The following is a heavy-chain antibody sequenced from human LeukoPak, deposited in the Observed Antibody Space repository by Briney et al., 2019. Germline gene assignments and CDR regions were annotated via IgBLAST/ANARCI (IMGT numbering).Heavy chain of an antibody. D-gene: IGHD6-6*01. CDR3: ACSIAARPFDI. J-gene: IGHJ3*02. Sequence: KPSETLSLTCTVSGGSITSSSYYWGWIRQPPGKGLEWIGTVYYSGNTYYSPSLRSRVTILLDTSMNQFSLNLTSATAADTAVYYCACSIAARPFDIWGQGTMVTVSS. V-gene: IGHV4-39*07. CDR2: VYYSGNT. CDR1: GGSITSSSYY.